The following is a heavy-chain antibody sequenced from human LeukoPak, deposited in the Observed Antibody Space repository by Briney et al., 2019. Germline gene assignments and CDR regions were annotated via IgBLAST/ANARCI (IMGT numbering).Heavy chain of an antibody. J-gene: IGHJ4*02. Sequence: ASVKVSCKASGYTFTGYYMHWVRQAPGQGPEWMGWINPNSGGTNYAQKFQGWVTMTRDTSISTAYMELSRLRSDDTAVYYCARALKGWYGVDYWGQGTLVTVSS. D-gene: IGHD6-19*01. V-gene: IGHV1-2*04. CDR3: ARALKGWYGVDY. CDR2: INPNSGGT. CDR1: GYTFTGYY.